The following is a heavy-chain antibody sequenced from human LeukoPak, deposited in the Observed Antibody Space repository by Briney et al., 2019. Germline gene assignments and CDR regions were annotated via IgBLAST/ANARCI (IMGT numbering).Heavy chain of an antibody. CDR2: ISAYNGNT. Sequence: ASVKVSFKASGYTFTNYGISWVRQAPGQGLEWMGWISAYNGNTNYAQKLQGRVTMTTDTSTSTAYMELRNLRSDDTAVYYCAGDNYYGSGSSYIWFDPWGQGTLVTVSS. V-gene: IGHV1-18*01. CDR3: AGDNYYGSGSSYIWFDP. J-gene: IGHJ5*02. CDR1: GYTFTNYG. D-gene: IGHD3-10*01.